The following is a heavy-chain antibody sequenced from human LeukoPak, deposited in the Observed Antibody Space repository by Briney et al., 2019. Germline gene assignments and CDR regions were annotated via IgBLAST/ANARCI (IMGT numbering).Heavy chain of an antibody. CDR2: LKFDGIEN. J-gene: IGHJ5*01. D-gene: IGHD2-8*01. CDR3: VRNRVVVPNGDWFDS. Sequence: GSLRLFCGGPGFRFRDHLVTWVRQAPGKGLEWVATLKFDGIENYHVGSVAGRFTISRDNPKNSLYLQMNGLSAEDTAVYYCVRNRVVVPNGDWFDSWGRGTLVTVSS. CDR1: GFRFRDHL. V-gene: IGHV3-7*01.